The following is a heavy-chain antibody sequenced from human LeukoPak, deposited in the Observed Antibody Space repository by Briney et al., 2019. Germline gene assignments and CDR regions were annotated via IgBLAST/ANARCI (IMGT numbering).Heavy chain of an antibody. CDR2: MNPNSGYT. D-gene: IGHD4-17*01. J-gene: IGHJ4*02. CDR3: ARGYDYGDYDG. V-gene: IGHV1-8*03. Sequence: GASVKVSCKASGYTFTNYDINWVRQATGQGLEWMGWMNPNSGYTGSAQKFQGRVTITTDESTSTAYMELSSLRSKDTAVYYCARGYDYGDYDGWGQGTLVTVSS. CDR1: GYTFTNYD.